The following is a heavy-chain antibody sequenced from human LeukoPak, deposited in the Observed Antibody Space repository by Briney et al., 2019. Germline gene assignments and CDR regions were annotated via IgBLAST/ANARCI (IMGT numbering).Heavy chain of an antibody. V-gene: IGHV3-74*01. CDR1: GFTFSSYW. CDR3: ARDASPGYFDL. Sequence: GGSLRLSCAASGFTFSSYWMHWVRQGPGKGLAWVSRITSDGSATDYADSVKGRFTISRDNAKNTLYLHMDSLRAEDTAVYYCARDASPGYFDLWGRGTLVTVSS. D-gene: IGHD2-15*01. CDR2: ITSDGSAT. J-gene: IGHJ2*01.